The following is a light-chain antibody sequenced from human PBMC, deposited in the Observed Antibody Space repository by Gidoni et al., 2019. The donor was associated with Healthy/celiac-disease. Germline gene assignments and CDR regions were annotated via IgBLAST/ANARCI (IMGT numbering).Light chain of an antibody. CDR3: QQYYSTRT. J-gene: IGKJ1*01. CDR1: QSVLYSSNNKNY. Sequence: DIVMTQSPDSLAVSLGERATIKCKSSQSVLYSSNNKNYLAWYQQKPGQPPKLLIYWASTRESGVPDRFSGSGSGTDFTLTISSLQAEDVAVYYCQQYYSTRTFXQXTKVEIK. CDR2: WAS. V-gene: IGKV4-1*01.